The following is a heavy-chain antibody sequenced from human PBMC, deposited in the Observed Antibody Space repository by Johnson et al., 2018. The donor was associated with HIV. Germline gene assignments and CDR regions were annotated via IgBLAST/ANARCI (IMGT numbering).Heavy chain of an antibody. CDR3: AREGGIRGPSPVDAFDI. J-gene: IGHJ3*02. CDR1: GFTFSSYA. CDR2: ISYDGSNK. Sequence: QVLLVESGGGVVQPGRSLRLSCAASGFTFSSYAMHWVRQAPGKGLEWVAVISYDGSNKYYADSVKGRFTISRDNSKNTLYLQMNSLRAEDTAVYYCAREGGIRGPSPVDAFDIWGQVTMVTVSS. V-gene: IGHV3-30-3*01. D-gene: IGHD3-16*01.